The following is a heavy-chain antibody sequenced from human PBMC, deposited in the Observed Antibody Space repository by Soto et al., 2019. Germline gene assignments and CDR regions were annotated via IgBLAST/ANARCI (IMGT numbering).Heavy chain of an antibody. V-gene: IGHV4-30-4*01. CDR2: IYYSGST. CDR1: GGSISSGDYY. CDR3: ARLTPGYSSGWFIDY. D-gene: IGHD6-19*01. J-gene: IGHJ4*02. Sequence: QVQLQESGPGLVKPSQTLSLTCTVSGGSISSGDYYWSWIRQPPEKGLEWIGYIYYSGSTYYNPSPKSRVTXPXAXSXXQFSLKLRSVTAADTAVYYCARLTPGYSSGWFIDYWGQGTLVTVSS.